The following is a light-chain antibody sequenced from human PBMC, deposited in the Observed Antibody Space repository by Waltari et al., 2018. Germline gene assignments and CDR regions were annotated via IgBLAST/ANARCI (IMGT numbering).Light chain of an antibody. CDR2: QDS. CDR3: QAWDSSRGYV. Sequence: SYEVTQPPSVSVSPGQTASITCSGDNLANKYVYWSQQKAGQSPALVIYQDSKRPSGIPERFSGSNSGNTATLTISGTQALDEADYYCQAWDSSRGYVFGTGTKVTVL. V-gene: IGLV3-1*01. CDR1: NLANKY. J-gene: IGLJ1*01.